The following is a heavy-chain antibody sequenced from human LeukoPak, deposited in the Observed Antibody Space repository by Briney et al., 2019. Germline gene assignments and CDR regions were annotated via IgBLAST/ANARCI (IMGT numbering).Heavy chain of an antibody. V-gene: IGHV3-23*01. D-gene: IGHD5-12*01. J-gene: IGHJ4*02. CDR1: GFTFSNHG. CDR2: IRPGGDTP. Sequence: GGSLRLSCAASGFTFSNHGMNWVRQAPGKGLEWVSGIRPGGDTPYYADSVRGRFTISRDNSKNTMYLQMNSLRAEDTAVYYCAQDRAWIEFYFWGQGTLVTVSS. CDR3: AQDRAWIEFYF.